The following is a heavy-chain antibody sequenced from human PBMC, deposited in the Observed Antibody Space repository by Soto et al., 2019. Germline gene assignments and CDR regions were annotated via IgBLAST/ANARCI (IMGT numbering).Heavy chain of an antibody. D-gene: IGHD6-13*01. J-gene: IGHJ6*02. V-gene: IGHV5-51*01. CDR2: IYPGDSDT. CDR1: GYSFTSYW. Sequence: GESLKISCKGSGYSFTSYWIGWVRQMPGKGLEWMGIIYPGDSDTRYSPSFQGQVTISADKSISTAYLQWSSLKASDTAMYYCATSSIAAAGSSPNYYHGMDVWGQGTTVTVSS. CDR3: ATSSIAAAGSSPNYYHGMDV.